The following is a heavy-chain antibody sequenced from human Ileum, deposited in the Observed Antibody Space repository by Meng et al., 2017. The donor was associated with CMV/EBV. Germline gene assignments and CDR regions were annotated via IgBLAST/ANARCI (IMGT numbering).Heavy chain of an antibody. V-gene: IGHV3-74*01. CDR2: IDNEGSGA. CDR1: GFTFNKYW. J-gene: IGHJ5*02. CDR3: ARDTPHNAFEP. Sequence: SCEASGFTFNKYWVHWIRRPPGGGLVWLSRIDNEGSGAIYADSVRGRFTVSRDNARNTVYLQMNNLRDEDTAVYYCARDTPHNAFEPWGHGTLVTVSS. D-gene: IGHD2-15*01.